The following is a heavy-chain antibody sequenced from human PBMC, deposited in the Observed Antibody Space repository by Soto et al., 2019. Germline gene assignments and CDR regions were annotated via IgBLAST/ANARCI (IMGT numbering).Heavy chain of an antibody. D-gene: IGHD6-19*01. Sequence: QVQLQQWGAGLLKPSETLSLTCAVYGGSFSGYYWSWIRQPPGKGLEWIGEINHSGSTNYNPSLKIRVTISVDTSKNQFSLKLSSVTAADTAVYYCARSSGWYRVGWFDPWGQGTLVTVSS. CDR2: INHSGST. J-gene: IGHJ5*02. CDR3: ARSSGWYRVGWFDP. V-gene: IGHV4-34*01. CDR1: GGSFSGYY.